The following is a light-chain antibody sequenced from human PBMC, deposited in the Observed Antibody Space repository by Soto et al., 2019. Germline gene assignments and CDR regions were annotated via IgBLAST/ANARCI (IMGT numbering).Light chain of an antibody. CDR1: SSNIGSNS. J-gene: IGLJ3*02. CDR3: AAWEDSGNGPV. V-gene: IGLV1-44*01. CDR2: SNN. Sequence: QSVLTQPPSASGTPGQRVTISCSGSSSNIGSNSVNWYQQLPGTAPQLLIYSNNQRPSGVPDRFSGSKAGTSASLASSGLQSEYEADYYCAAWEDSGNGPVFGGGTKLAVL.